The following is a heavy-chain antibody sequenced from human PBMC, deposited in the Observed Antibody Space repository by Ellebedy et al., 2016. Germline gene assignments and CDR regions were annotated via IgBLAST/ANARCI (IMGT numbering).Heavy chain of an antibody. CDR3: AKSTHRDGGGYYPDYGMDV. CDR2: ISGTGGIT. Sequence: GESLKISXAASGFTFRTYAMTWVRRASGKGLEWVSAISGTGGITHYADSVKGRFTISRDNSRNTLYLQMNSLRAEDTALYYCAKSTHRDGGGYYPDYGMDVWGQGTTVIVS. J-gene: IGHJ6*02. CDR1: GFTFRTYA. D-gene: IGHD3-22*01. V-gene: IGHV3-23*01.